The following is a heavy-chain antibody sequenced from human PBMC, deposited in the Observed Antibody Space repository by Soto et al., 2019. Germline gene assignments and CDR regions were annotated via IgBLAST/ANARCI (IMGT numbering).Heavy chain of an antibody. J-gene: IGHJ5*02. D-gene: IGHD2-2*01. CDR3: ARYPCTINTLIGVWFDR. CDR1: GDTFGRFT. CDR2: IKPISDIT. Sequence: SVKVSCKASGDTFGRFTINWVRQAPGQRLEWMGGIKPISDITNYAQRFQGRVTFTSDASTSTVYLELSSLRSEDTAMYYCARYPCTINTLIGVWFDRWGQGALVTVSS. V-gene: IGHV1-69*13.